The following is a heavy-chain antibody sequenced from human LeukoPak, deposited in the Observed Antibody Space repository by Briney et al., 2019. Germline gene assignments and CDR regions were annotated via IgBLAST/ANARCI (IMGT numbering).Heavy chain of an antibody. CDR3: ARDLTPIVVVPAASAFDI. D-gene: IGHD2-2*01. Sequence: ASVKVSYKASGYTFTSYYMHWVRQAPGQGLEWMGIINPSGGSTSYAQKFQGRVTMTRDTSTSTVYMELSSLRSEDTAVYYCARDLTPIVVVPAASAFDIWGQGTMVTVSS. CDR1: GYTFTSYY. V-gene: IGHV1-46*01. J-gene: IGHJ3*02. CDR2: INPSGGST.